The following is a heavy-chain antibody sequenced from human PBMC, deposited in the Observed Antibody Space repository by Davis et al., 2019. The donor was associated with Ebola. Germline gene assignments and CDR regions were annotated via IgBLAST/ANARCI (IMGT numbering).Heavy chain of an antibody. CDR1: GFSFSAST. CDR3: SSWYYGTSGHFSLDF. CDR2: IRSKANNYAT. D-gene: IGHD3-22*01. V-gene: IGHV3-73*01. J-gene: IGHJ4*01. Sequence: GESLKISCAASGFSFSASTMHWVRQASGKGLEWLGRIRSKANNYATEYAASVRDRFTISRDDSKNTAFLQMNSLKADDTAVYYCSSWYYGTSGHFSLDFWGHGTLVTVSS.